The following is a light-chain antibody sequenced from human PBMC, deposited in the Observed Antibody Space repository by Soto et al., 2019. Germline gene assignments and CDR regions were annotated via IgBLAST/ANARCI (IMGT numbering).Light chain of an antibody. V-gene: IGLV2-23*01. CDR2: EDN. Sequence: QSALAQPASVSGSPGQSITISCTGTRSDVGGYTLVSWFQQYPGKAPKLMIYEDNKRPSGVSDRFSGSKSGNTASLTISGLQAEDEADYYCCSYAGSSSVLFGVGTKLTVL. CDR1: RSDVGGYTL. CDR3: CSYAGSSSVL. J-gene: IGLJ2*01.